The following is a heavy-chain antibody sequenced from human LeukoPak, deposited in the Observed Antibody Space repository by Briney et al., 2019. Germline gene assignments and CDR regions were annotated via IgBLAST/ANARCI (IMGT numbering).Heavy chain of an antibody. J-gene: IGHJ5*02. CDR1: GGSISSYY. CDR2: IYYSGST. D-gene: IGHD6-13*01. CDR3: ARVSSSWTNWFDP. Sequence: PSETLSLTCTVSGGSISSYYWSWIRQPTGKGLEWIGYIYYSGSTNYNPSLKSRVTISVDTSKNQFPLKLSSVTAADTAVYYCARVSSSWTNWFDPWGQGTLVTVSS. V-gene: IGHV4-59*01.